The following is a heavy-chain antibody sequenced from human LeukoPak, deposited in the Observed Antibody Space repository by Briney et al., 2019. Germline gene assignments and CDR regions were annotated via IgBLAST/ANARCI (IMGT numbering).Heavy chain of an antibody. CDR2: MYYDGSS. J-gene: IGHJ4*02. CDR3: ARRSDSGSDDGEDYFDY. D-gene: IGHD1-26*01. Sequence: KPSETLSLTCTVSGGSINSGTFYWGWLRQPPGKGLEWIGRMYYDGSSYYNPSLKSRVTTSVDTSKNQFSLKLTSVTAADTAVYFCARRSDSGSDDGEDYFDYWGQGTLVTVSS. CDR1: GGSINSGTFY. V-gene: IGHV4-39*01.